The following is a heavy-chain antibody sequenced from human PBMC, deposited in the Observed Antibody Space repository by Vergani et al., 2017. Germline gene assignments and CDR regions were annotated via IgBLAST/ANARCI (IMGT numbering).Heavy chain of an antibody. J-gene: IGHJ3*02. D-gene: IGHD4-17*01. CDR1: GFDFSSSI. Sequence: QLVESGGGWVQPGGSLRLSCVVSGFDFSSSIMNWVRQAPGKGLEWVSFVSTGTKSQSYAESVKGRFTISRDNAKNSLYLQMNSLRAEDTAVYHCARPSAPGDYDALDIWGQGTMVTVSS. V-gene: IGHV3-48*04. CDR2: VSTGTKSQ. CDR3: ARPSAPGDYDALDI.